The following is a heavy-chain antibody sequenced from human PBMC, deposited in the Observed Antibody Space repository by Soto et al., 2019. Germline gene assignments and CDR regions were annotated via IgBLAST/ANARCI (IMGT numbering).Heavy chain of an antibody. CDR2: IYYSGST. J-gene: IGHJ6*03. V-gene: IGHV4-59*08. CDR3: ARRGEYSSFNHYYYYMDV. CDR1: GGSISSYY. D-gene: IGHD6-6*01. Sequence: SETLSLTCTVSGGSISSYYWSWIRQPPGKGLEWIGYIYYSGSTNYNPSLKSRVTISVDTSKSQFSLKLSSVTAADTAVYYCARRGEYSSFNHYYYYMDVWGKGTTVTVSS.